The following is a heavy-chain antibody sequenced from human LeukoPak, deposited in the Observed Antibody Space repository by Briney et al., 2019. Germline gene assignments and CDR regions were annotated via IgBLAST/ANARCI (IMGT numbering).Heavy chain of an antibody. J-gene: IGHJ4*02. V-gene: IGHV3-7*01. CDR2: IKQDGSEK. CDR1: GFTFSSYW. D-gene: IGHD3-3*01. Sequence: GGSLRLSCAASGFTFSSYWMSWVRQAPGKGLEWVANIKQDGSEKYYVDSVKGRFTISRDNAKNSLYLQMNSLRAEDTAVYYCARPSLEPKTYYDFWSGYWGRYYFDYWGQGTLVTVSS. CDR3: ARPSLEPKTYYDFWSGYWGRYYFDY.